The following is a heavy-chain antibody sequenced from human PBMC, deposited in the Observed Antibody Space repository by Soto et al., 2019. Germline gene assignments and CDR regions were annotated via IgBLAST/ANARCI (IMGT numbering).Heavy chain of an antibody. CDR3: AKDYKFLAHYGMDV. J-gene: IGHJ6*02. Sequence: SETLSLTCTVSGGSISSYYWSWIRQPAGKGLEWIGRIYTSGSTNYNPSLKSRVTMSVDTSKNQFSLKLSSVTAEDTAVYYCAKDYKFLAHYGMDVWGQGTTVTVSS. CDR2: IYTSGST. V-gene: IGHV4-4*07. CDR1: GGSISSYY. D-gene: IGHD3-10*01.